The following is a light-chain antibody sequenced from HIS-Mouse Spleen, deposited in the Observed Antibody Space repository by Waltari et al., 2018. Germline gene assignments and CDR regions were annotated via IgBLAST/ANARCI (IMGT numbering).Light chain of an antibody. CDR2: EGS. V-gene: IGLV2-23*01. CDR1: SRDVGSYNL. Sequence: QSALTQPASVSGSPGQSITISCPGTSRDVGSYNLVSWDQQHPGKAPKLMIYEGSKRPSGVSNRFSGSKSGNTASLTISGLQAEDEADYYCCSYAGSSTWVFGGGTKLTVL. J-gene: IGLJ3*02. CDR3: CSYAGSSTWV.